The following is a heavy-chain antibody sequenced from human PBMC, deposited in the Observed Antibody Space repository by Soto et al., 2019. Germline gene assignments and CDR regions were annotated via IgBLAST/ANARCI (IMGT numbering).Heavy chain of an antibody. CDR1: GFTFRNYD. CDR2: ISAAGDP. Sequence: EVQLVESGGGLVQPGGSLRLSCEASGFTFRNYDMHWVRQGTRKGLEWVSGISAAGDPDYADSVKGRLTISSENAQKSFFLQMNSLRVGDTAVYYCARTDRDFYGLDVWGQGTTVIVSS. CDR3: ARTDRDFYGLDV. J-gene: IGHJ6*02. V-gene: IGHV3-13*05.